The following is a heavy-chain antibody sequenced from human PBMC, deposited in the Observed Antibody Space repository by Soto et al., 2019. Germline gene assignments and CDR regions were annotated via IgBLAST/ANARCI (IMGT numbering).Heavy chain of an antibody. Sequence: EVQLVESGGGLVQPGGSLRLSCAASGFTVSSNYMSWVRQAPGKGLEWVSVIYSGGSTYYADSVKGRFTISRDNSKNTLYLQMNSLRAEDTAVYYCARQLGYSSGWSETYFDYWRQGTLVTVSS. V-gene: IGHV3-66*04. CDR3: ARQLGYSSGWSETYFDY. J-gene: IGHJ4*02. CDR1: GFTVSSNY. D-gene: IGHD6-19*01. CDR2: IYSGGST.